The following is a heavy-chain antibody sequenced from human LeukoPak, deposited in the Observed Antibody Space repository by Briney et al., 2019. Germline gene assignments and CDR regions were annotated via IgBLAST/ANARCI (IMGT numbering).Heavy chain of an antibody. D-gene: IGHD5-18*01. J-gene: IGHJ3*02. V-gene: IGHV4-61*02. CDR2: IKTSGST. Sequence: PSQTLSLTCTVSGGSISGGSYYWNWIRQPAGKGLEWIGRIKTSGSTNYNPSLRSRVTISVDTSNNHFSLKLTSVTAADTAVYYCARGYSYGSADAFAIWGQGTMVTVPS. CDR3: ARGYSYGSADAFAI. CDR1: GGSISGGSYY.